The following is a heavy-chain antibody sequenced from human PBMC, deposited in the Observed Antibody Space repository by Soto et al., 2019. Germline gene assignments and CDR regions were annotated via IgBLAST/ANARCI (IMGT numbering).Heavy chain of an antibody. CDR3: AYYPDFLIGYYYSTMDV. CDR2: IYYSAST. CDR1: GRSISSSSYY. J-gene: IGHJ6*03. Sequence: SETRSLTGTFSGRSISSSSYYWSGIWQPPGKRLESIGSIYYSASTYYNPSLKSRVTTSVRTSTTQCSLTLSSVTGAGTAVYYCAYYPDFLIGYYYSTMDVWGKG. D-gene: IGHD3-3*01. V-gene: IGHV4-39*01.